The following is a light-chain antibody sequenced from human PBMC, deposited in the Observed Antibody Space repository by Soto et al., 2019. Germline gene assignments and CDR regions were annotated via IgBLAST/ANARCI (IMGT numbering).Light chain of an antibody. CDR3: QEYNGNSGLT. CDR1: QNIRSW. Sequence: DIQMTQSPSTLSASVGDRVTITCRASQNIRSWLAWYQQKPGKAPELLIYSASGLESGVPSRFSGSGSGTEFNLNISSLQPDDFATYYCQEYNGNSGLTFGGGTKVEIK. J-gene: IGKJ4*02. V-gene: IGKV1-5*03. CDR2: SAS.